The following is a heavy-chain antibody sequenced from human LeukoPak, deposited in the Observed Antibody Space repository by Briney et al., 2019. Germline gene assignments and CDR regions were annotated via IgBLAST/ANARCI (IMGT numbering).Heavy chain of an antibody. CDR3: AREDCSGGSCSDAFDI. V-gene: IGHV1-2*02. CDR2: INPNSGGT. CDR1: GYTFTGYY. J-gene: IGHJ3*02. D-gene: IGHD2-15*01. Sequence: ASVKVSCKASGYTFTGYYMHWVRQAPGQGLEWMGWINPNSGGTNYALKFQGRVTMTRDTSISIAYMELSRLRSDDTAVYYCAREDCSGGSCSDAFDIWGQGTMVTVSS.